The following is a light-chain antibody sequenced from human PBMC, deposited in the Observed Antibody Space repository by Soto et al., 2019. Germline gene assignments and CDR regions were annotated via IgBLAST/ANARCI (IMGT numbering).Light chain of an antibody. CDR1: SSDVGSHNY. J-gene: IGLJ2*01. V-gene: IGLV2-14*01. CDR2: EVS. Sequence: QSALTQPASVSGSPGQSITITCTGTSSDVGSHNYVSWYQKEPGKAPKVIIYEVSNRPSGVSTRFSGSRSGNTASLTISGLQAADEADYYCSSHTSRFTVIFGGGTKLTVL. CDR3: SSHTSRFTVI.